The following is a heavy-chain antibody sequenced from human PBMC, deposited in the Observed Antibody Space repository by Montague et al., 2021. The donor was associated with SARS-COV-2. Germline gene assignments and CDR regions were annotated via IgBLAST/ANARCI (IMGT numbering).Heavy chain of an antibody. D-gene: IGHD2-21*01. CDR2: TYYSGSI. CDR3: ARVEGVIGGITHFDY. Sequence: SETLSLTCTVSGASMRSYYWTWVRQSPGKGLEWIGYTYYSGSISYAPSLKGRLTMTVDMSANQVSLTLMSVTAADSAAYYCARVEGVIGGITHFDYWGQGSLVSVSS. CDR1: GASMRSYY. J-gene: IGHJ4*02. V-gene: IGHV4-59*01.